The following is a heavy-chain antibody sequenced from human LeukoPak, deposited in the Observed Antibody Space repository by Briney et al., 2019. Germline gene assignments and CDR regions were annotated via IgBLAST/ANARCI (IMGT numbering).Heavy chain of an antibody. CDR3: AREERRGIFDY. CDR2: ISSSGSTI. J-gene: IGHJ4*02. Sequence: PGGSLRLSCAASGFTFSSYEMNWVRQAPGMGLEWVSYISSSGSTIYYADSVKGRFTISRDNAKNSLYLQMNSLRAEDTAVYYCAREERRGIFDYWGQGTLVTVSS. D-gene: IGHD3-10*01. CDR1: GFTFSSYE. V-gene: IGHV3-48*03.